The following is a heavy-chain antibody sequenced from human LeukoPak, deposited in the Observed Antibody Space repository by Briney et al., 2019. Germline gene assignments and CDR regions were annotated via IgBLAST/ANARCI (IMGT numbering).Heavy chain of an antibody. V-gene: IGHV4-39*07. D-gene: IGHD3-10*01. CDR1: GGSISSSSYY. Sequence: PSETLSLTCTVSGGSISSSSYYWGWIRQPPGKGLEWIGSIYYSGSTYYNPSLKSRVTMSVDTSKNQFSLKLSSVTAADTAVYYCARERGGAYGSGSYYGWFDPWGQGTLVTVSS. CDR2: IYYSGST. CDR3: ARERGGAYGSGSYYGWFDP. J-gene: IGHJ5*02.